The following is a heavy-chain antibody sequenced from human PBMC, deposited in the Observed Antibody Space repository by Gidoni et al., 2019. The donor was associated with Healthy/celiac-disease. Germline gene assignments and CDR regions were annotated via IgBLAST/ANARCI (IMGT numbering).Heavy chain of an antibody. V-gene: IGHV3-30*18. Sequence: QVQLVESGGGVVQPGRSLRLSCAASGFTFSSYGMHWVRQAPGKGLEGVSVISYYGSTKYYADSVKGRFTISRDNSKNTLYLQMNSLRAEDTAVYYCAKDGHGSGSYGDYWGQGTLVTVSS. CDR2: ISYYGSTK. CDR3: AKDGHGSGSYGDY. CDR1: GFTFSSYG. J-gene: IGHJ4*02. D-gene: IGHD3-10*01.